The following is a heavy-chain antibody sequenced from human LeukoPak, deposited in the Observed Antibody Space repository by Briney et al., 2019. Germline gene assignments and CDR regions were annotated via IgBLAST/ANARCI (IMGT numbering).Heavy chain of an antibody. CDR1: GGSFSGYY. Sequence: SETLSLTCAVYGGSFSGYYWSWIRQHPGESLEWIGYIYYSGTTYYNPSLKSRLTISLDTSKNQFSLKLTSVTAADTAVYYCATAAQNWNNAPYFDFWGQETLVTVSS. D-gene: IGHD1-1*01. V-gene: IGHV4-31*11. CDR3: ATAAQNWNNAPYFDF. CDR2: IYYSGTT. J-gene: IGHJ4*02.